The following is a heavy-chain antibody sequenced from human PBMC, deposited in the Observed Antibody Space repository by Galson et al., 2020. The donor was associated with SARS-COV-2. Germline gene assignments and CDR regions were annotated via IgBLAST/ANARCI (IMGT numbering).Heavy chain of an antibody. CDR1: GGSISSGGYY. J-gene: IGHJ3*02. CDR3: ARAGLIFGVVIDAFDI. V-gene: IGHV4-31*01. D-gene: IGHD3-3*02. Sequence: SETLSLTCTVSGGSISSGGYYWSWIRQHPGKGLAWIGSIYYSGSTYYNPSLKSLVTIPVDTSKNQFSLQLSSVTAADPAVYYCARAGLIFGVVIDAFDIWGQGTMVTVSS. CDR2: IYYSGST.